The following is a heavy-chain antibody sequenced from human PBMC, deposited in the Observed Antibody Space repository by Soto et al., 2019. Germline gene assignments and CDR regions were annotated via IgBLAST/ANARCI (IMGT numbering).Heavy chain of an antibody. CDR1: GFTFSSYG. J-gene: IGHJ3*02. CDR2: IWYDGSNK. D-gene: IGHD6-19*01. CDR3: ARLDEYSSGRYAFDI. V-gene: IGHV3-33*01. Sequence: GGSLRLSSAASGFTFSSYGMHWVCQAPGKGLEWVAVIWYDGSNKHYADSVKGRFTISRDNSKNTLYLQMNSLRAEDTAVYYCARLDEYSSGRYAFDIWGQATMVTVSS.